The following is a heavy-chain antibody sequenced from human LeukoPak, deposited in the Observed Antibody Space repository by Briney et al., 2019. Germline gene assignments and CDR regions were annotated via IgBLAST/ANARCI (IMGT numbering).Heavy chain of an antibody. V-gene: IGHV4-59*08. CDR2: IYYSGST. Sequence: SETLSLTCAVSGGSISSSYWSWIRQPPGKGLEWIGYIYYSGSTNYNPSLKSRVTISVDTSKNQFSLKLSSVTAADTAVYYCARRGGYGGDFDYWGQGTLVTVSS. CDR3: ARRGGYGGDFDY. J-gene: IGHJ4*02. D-gene: IGHD4-23*01. CDR1: GGSISSSY.